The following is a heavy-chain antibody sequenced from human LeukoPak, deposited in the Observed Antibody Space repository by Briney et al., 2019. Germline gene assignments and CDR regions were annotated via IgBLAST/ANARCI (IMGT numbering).Heavy chain of an antibody. J-gene: IGHJ4*02. D-gene: IGHD2-21*01. CDR1: GFTLSSHA. CDR2: ISDSGNT. V-gene: IGHV3-23*01. Sequence: GGSLRLSCAASGFTLSSHAMSWVRQAPGKGLEWVSAISDSGNTYHADSVKGRFTISRDSSKNTLFLQMNRLRPEDAAVYYCAKAPVTTCRGAYCYPFDYWGQGTLVTVSS. CDR3: AKAPVTTCRGAYCYPFDY.